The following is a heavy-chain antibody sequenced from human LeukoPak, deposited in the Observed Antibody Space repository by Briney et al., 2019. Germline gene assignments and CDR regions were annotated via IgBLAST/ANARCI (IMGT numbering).Heavy chain of an antibody. CDR2: MNPNSGST. J-gene: IGHJ4*02. CDR3: ARAPLSGSGPGGGRDY. Sequence: ASVKVSCKASGYTFTSYDINWVRQATGQGLEWMGWMNPNSGSTVYAQKFQGGGTMTRSTSISTAYMELSSLRSEDAAVDYCARAPLSGSGPGGGRDYWGQGTLVTVSS. V-gene: IGHV1-8*01. CDR1: GYTFTSYD. D-gene: IGHD3-10*01.